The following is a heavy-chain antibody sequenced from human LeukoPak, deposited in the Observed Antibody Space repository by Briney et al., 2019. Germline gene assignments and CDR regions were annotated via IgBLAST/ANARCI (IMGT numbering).Heavy chain of an antibody. J-gene: IGHJ6*03. CDR2: INHSGST. CDR3: ARGGLRNRIYYYYMDV. CDR1: GGSFSGYY. V-gene: IGHV4-34*01. Sequence: KPSETLSLTCAVYGGSFSGYYWSWIRRPPGKGLEWIGEINHSGSTNYNPSLKSRVTISVDTSKNQFSLKLSSVTAADTTVYYCARGGLRNRIYYYYMDVWGKGTTVTVSS. D-gene: IGHD1-14*01.